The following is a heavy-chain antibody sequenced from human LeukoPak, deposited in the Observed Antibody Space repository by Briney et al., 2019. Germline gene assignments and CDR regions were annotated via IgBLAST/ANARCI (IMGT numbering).Heavy chain of an antibody. Sequence: GGSLRLSCAASGFTFSGYSMNWVRQAPGKGLEWVSYISRDSSVICYADSVKSRFTISRDNAKNSLYLQMNSLRAEDTAVFYCARVRAAAEGTTFDYWGQGTLVTVSS. D-gene: IGHD6-13*01. J-gene: IGHJ4*02. V-gene: IGHV3-48*01. CDR1: GFTFSGYS. CDR2: ISRDSSVI. CDR3: ARVRAAAEGTTFDY.